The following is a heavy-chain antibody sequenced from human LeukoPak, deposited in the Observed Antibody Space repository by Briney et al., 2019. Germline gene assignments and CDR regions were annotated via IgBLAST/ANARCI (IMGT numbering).Heavy chain of an antibody. CDR1: GGTFSSYA. CDR2: IIPIFGTA. Sequence: SVKVSCKASGGTFSSYAISWVRQAPGQGLEWMGGIIPIFGTANYAQKFQGRVTITADESTSTAYMELSSLRSEDTAVYYCARGHCSGGSCYQTFDYWGQGTLVTVSS. D-gene: IGHD2-15*01. V-gene: IGHV1-69*13. J-gene: IGHJ4*02. CDR3: ARGHCSGGSCYQTFDY.